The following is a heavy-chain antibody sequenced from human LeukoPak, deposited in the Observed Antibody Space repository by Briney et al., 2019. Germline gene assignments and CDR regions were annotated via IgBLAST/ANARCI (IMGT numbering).Heavy chain of an antibody. D-gene: IGHD2-21*01. CDR2: INTNTGNP. CDR1: GYTFTNYA. J-gene: IGHJ3*02. V-gene: IGHV7-4-1*02. CDR3: ASLIPTHIVRVWPDAFDI. Sequence: ASVKVSCKASGYTFTNYAMNRVRQAPGQGLEWMGWINTNTGNPTYAQGFTGRFVFSLDTSVSTAYLQISSLKAEDTAMYYCASLIPTHIVRVWPDAFDIWGQGTMVTVSS.